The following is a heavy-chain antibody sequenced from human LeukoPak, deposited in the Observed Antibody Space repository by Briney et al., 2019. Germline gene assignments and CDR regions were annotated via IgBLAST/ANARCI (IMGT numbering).Heavy chain of an antibody. J-gene: IGHJ4*02. V-gene: IGHV3-23*01. CDR3: ATLSGVDTAMVTDY. CDR2: ISGRGGGT. D-gene: IGHD5-18*01. CDR1: GFTFSSYA. Sequence: GGSLRLSCAASGFTFSSYAMSWVRPGPGKGLGWVSAISGRGGGTNYADSVKGRFTLSRDNSKNTLYLQMNSLGAEDTAVYYCATLSGVDTAMVTDYWGQGTLVTVSS.